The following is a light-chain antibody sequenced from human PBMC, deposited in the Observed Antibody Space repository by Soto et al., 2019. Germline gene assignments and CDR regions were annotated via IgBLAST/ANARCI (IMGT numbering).Light chain of an antibody. Sequence: QSALTQPPSASGSPGQSVTISCTGSDSDIGTYIYVSWYQQHPGKGPKLILYEVNKRPSGVPDRFSGSKSGNTASLTVSGLQIEDAADYLCSSYAGVKNFVVFGGGTKLTVL. CDR2: EVN. J-gene: IGLJ2*01. CDR3: SSYAGVKNFVV. V-gene: IGLV2-8*01. CDR1: DSDIGTYIY.